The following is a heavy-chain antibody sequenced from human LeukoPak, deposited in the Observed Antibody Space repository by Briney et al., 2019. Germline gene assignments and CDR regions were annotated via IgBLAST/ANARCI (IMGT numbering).Heavy chain of an antibody. CDR1: GGSISSYY. D-gene: IGHD4-17*01. CDR2: SYYSGST. Sequence: SETLSLTCTVSGGSISSYYWSWIRQPPGKGLEWIGYSYYSGSTNYNPSLKSRVTISVDTSKNQFSLKLSSVTAADTAVYYCATVVTRDYSDYWGQGTLVTVSS. J-gene: IGHJ4*02. CDR3: ATVVTRDYSDY. V-gene: IGHV4-59*01.